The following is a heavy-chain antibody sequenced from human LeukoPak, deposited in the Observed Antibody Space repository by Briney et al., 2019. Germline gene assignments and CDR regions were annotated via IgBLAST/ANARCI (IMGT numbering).Heavy chain of an antibody. J-gene: IGHJ4*02. CDR3: ARVESYYDSSGSPFDY. Sequence: XWVRQAXGQGLEWMGWINPNSGGTNYAQKFQGRVTMTRDTSISTAYMELSRLRSDDTAVYYCARVESYYDSSGSPFDYWGQGTLVTVSS. D-gene: IGHD3-22*01. V-gene: IGHV1-2*02. CDR2: INPNSGGT.